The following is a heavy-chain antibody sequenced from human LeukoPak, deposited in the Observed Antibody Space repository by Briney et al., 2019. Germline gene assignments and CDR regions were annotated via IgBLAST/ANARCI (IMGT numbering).Heavy chain of an antibody. CDR3: AKYQASGGYFDY. V-gene: IGHV3-23*01. J-gene: IGHJ4*02. CDR2: ISGSGANT. CDR1: GFTFSTYS. D-gene: IGHD3-16*01. Sequence: GGSLRLSCAASGFTFSTYSMSWVRLAPGKGLEWVSGISGSGANTYYADSVKGRFTISRDNSKNTLYLQMNSLRAEDTAVFYCAKYQASGGYFDYWGQGTLVSVSS.